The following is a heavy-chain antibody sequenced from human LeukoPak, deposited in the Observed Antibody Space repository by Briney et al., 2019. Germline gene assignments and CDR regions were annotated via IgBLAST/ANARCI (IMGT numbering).Heavy chain of an antibody. Sequence: KPSETLSLTCTVSGYSISSGYYWGWIRQPPGKGLEWIGSIYHSGSTYYNPSLKSRVTISVDTSKNQFSLKLSSVTAADTAVYYCARRTIFRPFDYWGQGTLVTVSS. J-gene: IGHJ4*02. CDR3: ARRTIFRPFDY. CDR2: IYHSGST. V-gene: IGHV4-38-2*02. D-gene: IGHD3-9*01. CDR1: GYSISSGYY.